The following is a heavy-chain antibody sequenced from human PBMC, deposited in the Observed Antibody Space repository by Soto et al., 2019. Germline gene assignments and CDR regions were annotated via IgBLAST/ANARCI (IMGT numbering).Heavy chain of an antibody. V-gene: IGHV4-4*02. CDR2: IYHSGST. J-gene: IGHJ5*02. CDR3: AGGGVPGGGNWFDP. Sequence: QVQLQESGPGLVKPSGTLSLTCAVSSGSISSSNWWSWVRQPPGKGLEWIGEIYHSGSTNYNPSLKSRVTTTVDKTKSQFSLRLSSGTAADTAVYYCAGGGVPGGGNWFDPWGQGTLVTVSS. CDR1: SGSISSSNW. D-gene: IGHD1-1*01.